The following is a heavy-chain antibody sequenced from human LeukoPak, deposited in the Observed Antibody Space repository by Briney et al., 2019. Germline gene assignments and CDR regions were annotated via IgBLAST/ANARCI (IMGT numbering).Heavy chain of an antibody. CDR1: ASTFTGYY. Sequence: ASVKVSCKASASTFTGYYLHWVRQAPGQGLQWMGWIDPNNGDTDYAQKFQGRVTMTRDRSISTAYMELGRLTSDDTAVYYCARRSRNGLDAFDIWGQGTMVTVSS. D-gene: IGHD1-14*01. V-gene: IGHV1-2*02. J-gene: IGHJ3*02. CDR2: IDPNNGDT. CDR3: ARRSRNGLDAFDI.